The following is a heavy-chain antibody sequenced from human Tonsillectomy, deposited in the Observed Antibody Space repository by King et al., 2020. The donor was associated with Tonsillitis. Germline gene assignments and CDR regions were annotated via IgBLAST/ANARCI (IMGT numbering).Heavy chain of an antibody. CDR3: AKDYTDGPTAFDI. CDR1: GFTFDDYA. V-gene: IGHV3-9*01. CDR2: ISWNGGSI. Sequence: DGQLVQSGGGLVQPGRSLRLSCAASGFTFDDYAMHWVRLAPGKGLEWVSGISWNGGSIGYADSVKGRFTISRDNAKNSLYLQMNSLRADDTALYYCAKDYTDGPTAFDIWGQGTMVTVSS. J-gene: IGHJ3*02. D-gene: IGHD2-2*02.